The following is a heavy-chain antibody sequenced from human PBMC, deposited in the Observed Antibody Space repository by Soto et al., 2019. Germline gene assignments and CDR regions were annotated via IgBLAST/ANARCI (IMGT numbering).Heavy chain of an antibody. CDR1: GFTFSSYT. CDR3: ARQESGYDYAYDL. D-gene: IGHD5-12*01. J-gene: IGHJ5*02. CDR2: ISSGSRSI. V-gene: IGHV3-48*01. Sequence: EEQLVESGGGLVQPGGSLRLSCTASGFTFSSYTMDWVRQAPGKGLEWVAFISSGSRSIYYADSVKGRFTISRDDARNSLYLHMDSLSAGDTAVYYCARQESGYDYAYDLWGQGTLVTVSS.